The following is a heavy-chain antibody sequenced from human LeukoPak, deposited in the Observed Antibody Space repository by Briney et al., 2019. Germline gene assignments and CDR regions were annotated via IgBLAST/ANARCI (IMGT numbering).Heavy chain of an antibody. Sequence: SETLSLTCTVSGGSINSGNYYWSWIRQHPGKGLEWTGYVYYTGSTYYNPSLKSRVTISVDTSENQFSLQLSSVTAADTAVYYCARGDMVRGVIITLNWFNPWGQGTLVTVSS. CDR1: GGSINSGNYY. J-gene: IGHJ5*02. V-gene: IGHV4-31*03. CDR3: ARGDMVRGVIITLNWFNP. CDR2: VYYTGST. D-gene: IGHD3-10*01.